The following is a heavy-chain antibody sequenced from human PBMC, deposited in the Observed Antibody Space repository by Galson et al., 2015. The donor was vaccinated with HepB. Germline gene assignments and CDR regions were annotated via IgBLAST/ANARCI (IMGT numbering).Heavy chain of an antibody. CDR1: GYTFTTYG. J-gene: IGHJ4*02. V-gene: IGHV1-18*01. Sequence: QSGAEVKKSGESLRISCKASGYTFTTYGINWVRQAPGQGLEWMGWMSTYNGNTNYAQKFQGRVTMTTDTSANTAYMEVRSLRSDDSAVYYCARGGHLGVLSTFDYWGQGTLVTVSS. D-gene: IGHD3-16*02. CDR3: ARGGHLGVLSTFDY. CDR2: MSTYNGNT.